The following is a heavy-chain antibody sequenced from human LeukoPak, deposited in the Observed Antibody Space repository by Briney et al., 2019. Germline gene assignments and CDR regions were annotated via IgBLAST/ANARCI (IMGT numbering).Heavy chain of an antibody. Sequence: PSETLSLTCTVSGGTISSSSYYWGWIPQPPGKGLEWIGSIYYSGSTYYHPSLKSRVTISVDTSKNQFSLKLSSVTAADTAVYYCARAPYNWNYRRGYFDYWGQGTLVTVSS. CDR3: ARAPYNWNYRRGYFDY. CDR1: GGTISSSSYY. CDR2: IYYSGST. J-gene: IGHJ4*02. V-gene: IGHV4-39*07. D-gene: IGHD1-7*01.